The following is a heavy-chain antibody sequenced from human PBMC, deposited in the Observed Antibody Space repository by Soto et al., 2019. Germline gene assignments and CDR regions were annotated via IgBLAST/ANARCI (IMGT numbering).Heavy chain of an antibody. CDR3: ARGGGVSQIPGVYYYMDV. CDR1: GGTFSSYT. V-gene: IGHV1-69*02. CDR2: IIPILGIA. Sequence: ASVKVSCKASGGTFSSYTISWVRQAPGQGLEWMGRIIPILGIANYAQKFQGRVTITADKSTSTAYMELSSLRSEDTAVYYCARGGGVSQIPGVYYYMDVWGKGTTVTVSS. D-gene: IGHD3-16*01. J-gene: IGHJ6*03.